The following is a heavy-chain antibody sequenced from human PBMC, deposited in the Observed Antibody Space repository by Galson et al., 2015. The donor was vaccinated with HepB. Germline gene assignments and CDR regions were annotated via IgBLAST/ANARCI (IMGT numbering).Heavy chain of an antibody. CDR2: IKQDGSEK. D-gene: IGHD1-26*01. CDR1: GFTFSSYW. J-gene: IGHJ3*02. V-gene: IGHV3-7*01. Sequence: SLRLSCAASGFTFSSYWMSWVRQAPGKGLEWVANIKQDGSEKYYVDSVKGRFTISRDNAKNSLYLQMNSLRAEDTAVYYCARDLGDPVGSFDIWGQGTMVTVSS. CDR3: ARDLGDPVGSFDI.